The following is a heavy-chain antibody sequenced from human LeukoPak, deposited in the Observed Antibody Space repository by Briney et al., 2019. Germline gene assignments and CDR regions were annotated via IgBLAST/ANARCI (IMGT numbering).Heavy chain of an antibody. CDR2: IYRIGNT. J-gene: IGHJ4*02. V-gene: IGHV4-59*12. CDR1: GDSISSDY. Sequence: SETLSLTCSVSGDSISSDYWSWIRQPPGKGLEWIGYIYRIGNTDHNPSLKSRVTMSVDTSKTQFSLKLRSVTAADTAVYYCARTPFYYDSSAYYPLLERYYFDYWGQGTLVTVSS. CDR3: ARTPFYYDSSAYYPLLERYYFDY. D-gene: IGHD3-22*01.